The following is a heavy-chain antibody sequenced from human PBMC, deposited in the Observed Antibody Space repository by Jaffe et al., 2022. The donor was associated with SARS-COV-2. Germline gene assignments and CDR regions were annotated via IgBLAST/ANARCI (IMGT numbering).Heavy chain of an antibody. CDR3: ARDSGLGGGSYYYFGWFDP. Sequence: QVQLQESGPGLVKPSQTLSLTCTVSGGSISSGSYYWSWIRQPAGKGLEWIGRIYTSGSTNYNPSLKSRVTISVDTSKNQFSLKLSSVTAADTAVYYCARDSGLGGGSYYYFGWFDPWGQGTLVTVSS. J-gene: IGHJ5*02. CDR1: GGSISSGSYY. D-gene: IGHD3-10*01. CDR2: IYTSGST. V-gene: IGHV4-61*02.